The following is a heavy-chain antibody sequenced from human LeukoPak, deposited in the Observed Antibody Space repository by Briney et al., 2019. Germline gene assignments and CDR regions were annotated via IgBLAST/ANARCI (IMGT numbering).Heavy chain of an antibody. CDR1: GFTFSSYA. CDR2: ISGSGGST. J-gene: IGHJ4*02. Sequence: AGGSLRLSCAASGFTFSSYAMSWVRQAPGKGLEWVSAISGSGGSTYYADSVKGRFTISRDNSKNTLYLQMNSLRAEDTAVYYCAKASRDGYNSLGDYWGQGTLVTVSS. V-gene: IGHV3-23*01. CDR3: AKASRDGYNSLGDY. D-gene: IGHD5-24*01.